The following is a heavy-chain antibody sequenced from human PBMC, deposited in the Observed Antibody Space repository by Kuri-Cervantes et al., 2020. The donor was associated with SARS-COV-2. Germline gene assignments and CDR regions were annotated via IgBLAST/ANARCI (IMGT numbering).Heavy chain of an antibody. CDR2: TNTDGSST. D-gene: IGHD1-26*01. J-gene: IGHJ4*02. CDR1: GFTFSNYW. CDR3: ARAFLRGGSDY. V-gene: IGHV3-74*01. Sequence: LSLTCAASGFTFSNYWMHWVRQAPGKGLVWVSRTNTDGSSTSYADSVKGRFTISRDNAKNTLYLQMNSLRAEDTVVYYCARAFLRGGSDYWGQGTLVTVSS.